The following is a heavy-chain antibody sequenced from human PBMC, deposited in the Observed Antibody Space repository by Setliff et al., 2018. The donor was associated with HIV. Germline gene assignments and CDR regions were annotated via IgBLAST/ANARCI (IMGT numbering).Heavy chain of an antibody. J-gene: IGHJ6*03. CDR1: GGSFTSRSYY. CDR3: ARGVVDYDFWSGSGDYYYMDV. D-gene: IGHD3-3*01. CDR2: IFYSGIT. V-gene: IGHV4-39*07. Sequence: PSETLSLTCTVSGGSFTSRSYYWGWIRQPPGKGLEWIGSIFYSGITYYNPSLKSRVTISVDTSKNQFSLNLTSVTAADTAVYYCARGVVDYDFWSGSGDYYYMDVWGKGTTVTVSS.